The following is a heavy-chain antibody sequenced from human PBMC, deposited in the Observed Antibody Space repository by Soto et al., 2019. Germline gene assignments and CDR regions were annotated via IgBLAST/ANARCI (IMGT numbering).Heavy chain of an antibody. CDR3: ATDTGDIEVVPATT. V-gene: IGHV3-21*04. J-gene: IGHJ4*02. CDR2: ISPSSTYI. CDR1: GLNFEKCS. D-gene: IGHD2-15*01. Sequence: LRLSCAASGLNFEKCSMNWVRQPPGKGPEWLASISPSSTYIRYADSVKGRFAISRDNARNSLSLQMMNLRADDTTIYYCATDTGDIEVVPATTWGQGTLVTVSS.